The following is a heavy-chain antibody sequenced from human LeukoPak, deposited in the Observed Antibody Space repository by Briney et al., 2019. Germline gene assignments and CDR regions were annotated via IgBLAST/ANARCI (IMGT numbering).Heavy chain of an antibody. CDR1: GFTFSSYG. J-gene: IGHJ4*02. CDR2: IRYDGSSK. CDR3: AKDRNYYDSSGALGY. D-gene: IGHD3-22*01. V-gene: IGHV3-30*02. Sequence: GGSLRLSCAASGFTFSSYGMHWVRQAPGKGLEWVAFIRYDGSSKYYADSVKGRFTISRDNSKNTLYLQMNSLRAEDTAVYYCAKDRNYYDSSGALGYWGQGTLVTVSS.